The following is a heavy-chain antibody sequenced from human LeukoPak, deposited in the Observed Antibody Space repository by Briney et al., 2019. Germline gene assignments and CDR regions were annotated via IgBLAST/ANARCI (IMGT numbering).Heavy chain of an antibody. D-gene: IGHD6-19*01. CDR3: ASLYSSGSH. CDR1: GGSFSGCY. J-gene: IGHJ4*02. V-gene: IGHV4-34*01. Sequence: PSETLSLTCAVYGGSFSGCYRSWIRQPPGKGLEWIGEINHSGSTNYNPSLKSRVTISVDTSKNQFSLKLSSVTAADTAVYYCASLYSSGSHWGQGTLVTVSS. CDR2: INHSGST.